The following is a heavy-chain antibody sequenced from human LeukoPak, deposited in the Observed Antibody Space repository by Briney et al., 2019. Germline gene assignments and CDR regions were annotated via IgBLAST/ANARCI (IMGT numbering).Heavy chain of an antibody. V-gene: IGHV3-21*05. CDR3: ARGSPYGDYAFDI. J-gene: IGHJ3*02. D-gene: IGHD4-17*01. CDR1: GLTFNTYS. CDR2: ITSNSSHI. Sequence: GGSLRLSCAASGLTFNTYSMNWVRQAPGKGLEWISFITSNSSHIYYADSVKGRFTISRDNAKNSLYLQMNSLRAEDTALYYCARGSPYGDYAFDIWGQGTMVTVSS.